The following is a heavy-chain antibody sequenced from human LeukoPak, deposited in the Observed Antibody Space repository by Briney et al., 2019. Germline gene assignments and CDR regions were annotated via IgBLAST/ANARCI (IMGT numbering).Heavy chain of an antibody. D-gene: IGHD4-17*01. CDR3: AKERATTTSFDY. CDR2: ISDSGGKT. J-gene: IGHJ4*02. CDR1: GFTFSSYA. V-gene: IGHV3-23*01. Sequence: QPGGSLRLSCAASGFTFSSYAMHWVRQAPGKGLEWVSLISDSGGKTYYADSVKGRFTISRDNSKNTLYLQMNSLRAEDTALYYCAKERATTTSFDYWGQGTLVTVSS.